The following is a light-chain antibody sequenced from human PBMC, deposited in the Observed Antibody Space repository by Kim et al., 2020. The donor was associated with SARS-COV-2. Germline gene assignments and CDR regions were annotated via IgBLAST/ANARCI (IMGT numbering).Light chain of an antibody. CDR2: KAS. V-gene: IGKV1-5*03. J-gene: IGKJ1*01. CDR3: QQYNDYMWT. CDR1: QSTSNW. Sequence: DIQMTQSPSTLSASVGDRVTITCRASQSTSNWLAWYQQKPGKAPKLLIYKASTLESGVPSRFSGSGSGTEFTLTISSLQPDDFATYYCQQYNDYMWTFGQGTKVDIK.